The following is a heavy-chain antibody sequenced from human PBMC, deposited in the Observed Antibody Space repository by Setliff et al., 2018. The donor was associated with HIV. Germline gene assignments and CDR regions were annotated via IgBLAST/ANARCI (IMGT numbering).Heavy chain of an antibody. Sequence: ASVKVSCKASGGTFSSYVISWVRQAPGQGLEWMGWIKAGNGNTKYSQEFQGRVTITRDTSASTAYMELSSLRSEDTAVYYCARIPNHSSGFDYWGQGTPVTVSS. CDR3: ARIPNHSSGFDY. D-gene: IGHD3-22*01. J-gene: IGHJ4*02. CDR2: IKAGNGNT. V-gene: IGHV1-3*03. CDR1: GGTFSSYV.